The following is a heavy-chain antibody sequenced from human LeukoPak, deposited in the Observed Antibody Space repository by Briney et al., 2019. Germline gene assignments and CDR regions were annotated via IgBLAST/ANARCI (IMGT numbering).Heavy chain of an antibody. CDR3: AKAGTDDY. V-gene: IGHV4-39*01. J-gene: IGHJ4*02. CDR1: GGSISSSSYY. CDR2: IYYSGST. D-gene: IGHD6-19*01. Sequence: PSETLSLTCTVSGGSISSSSYYWGWIRQPPGKGLEWIGSIYYSGSTYYNPSLKSRVTISVDTSKNQFSLKLSSVTAADTAVYYCAKAGTDDYWGQGTLVTVSS.